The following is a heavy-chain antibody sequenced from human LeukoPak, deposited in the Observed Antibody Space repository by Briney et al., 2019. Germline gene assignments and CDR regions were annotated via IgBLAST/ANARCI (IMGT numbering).Heavy chain of an antibody. V-gene: IGHV3-23*01. CDR3: AKERNYYDSSGYYSPEYFQH. CDR2: ISGSGGST. Sequence: PGGSLRLSCAASGFTFSSYAMSWVRQAPGKGLEWVSAISGSGGSTYYADSVKGRFTISRDNSKNTLYLQMNSLRAEDTAVYYCAKERNYYDSSGYYSPEYFQHWGQGTLVTVSS. D-gene: IGHD3-22*01. J-gene: IGHJ1*01. CDR1: GFTFSSYA.